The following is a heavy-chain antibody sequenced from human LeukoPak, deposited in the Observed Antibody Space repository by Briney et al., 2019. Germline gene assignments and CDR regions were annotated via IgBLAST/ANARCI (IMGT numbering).Heavy chain of an antibody. V-gene: IGHV3-30*02. CDR2: IRYDGSNK. CDR3: AKVADYYDSSGSGSAFDI. Sequence: GGSLRLSCAASGFTFSSYGMRWVRQAPGKGLEWVAFIRYDGSNKYYADSVKGRFTISRDNSKNTLYLQMNSLRAEDTAVYYCAKVADYYDSSGSGSAFDIWGQGTMVTVSS. D-gene: IGHD3-22*01. CDR1: GFTFSSYG. J-gene: IGHJ3*02.